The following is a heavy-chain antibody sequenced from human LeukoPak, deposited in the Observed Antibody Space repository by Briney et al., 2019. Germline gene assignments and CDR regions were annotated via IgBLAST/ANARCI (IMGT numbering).Heavy chain of an antibody. Sequence: ASVKVSCKASGGTLTYDSVSWIRQAPGQGLEWMGGIIPISGSTTYAQRLKGRVTIKADESTSTVFMKLNSLTSEDTAVYYCARDRKEGSQLLYYFDPWGQGPLICVSS. D-gene: IGHD1-1*01. CDR3: ARDRKEGSQLLYYFDP. V-gene: IGHV1-69*13. CDR2: IIPISGST. J-gene: IGHJ4*02. CDR1: GGTLTYDS.